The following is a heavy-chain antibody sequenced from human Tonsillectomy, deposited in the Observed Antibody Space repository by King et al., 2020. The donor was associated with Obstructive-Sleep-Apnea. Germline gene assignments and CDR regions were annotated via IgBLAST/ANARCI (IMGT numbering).Heavy chain of an antibody. CDR2: IIPIFGPA. CDR3: AASLRYYGMDV. J-gene: IGHJ6*02. V-gene: IGHV1-69*01. D-gene: IGHD4/OR15-4a*01. CDR1: GGTFRTYA. Sequence: VQLVQSGAEVKKPGSSVKVSCKASGGTFRTYAVSWVRQAPGPGLEWMGGIIPIFGPANYAQKFQGRVSITADESTSTAYMEPTSLRSEDTAVYYCAASLRYYGMDVWVQGTTVIVSS.